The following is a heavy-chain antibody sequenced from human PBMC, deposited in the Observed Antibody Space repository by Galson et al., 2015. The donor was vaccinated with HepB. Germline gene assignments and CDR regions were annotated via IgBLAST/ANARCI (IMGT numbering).Heavy chain of an antibody. J-gene: IGHJ6*02. V-gene: IGHV3-30-3*01. CDR3: AKDGCPVLRFLKDGMDV. CDR2: ISYDGSNK. D-gene: IGHD3-3*01. Sequence: SLRLSCAASGFTFSSYAMHWVRQAPGKGLEWVAVISYDGSNKYYADSVKGRFTISRDNSKNTLYLQMNSLRAEDTAVYYCAKDGCPVLRFLKDGMDVWGQGTTVTVAS. CDR1: GFTFSSYA.